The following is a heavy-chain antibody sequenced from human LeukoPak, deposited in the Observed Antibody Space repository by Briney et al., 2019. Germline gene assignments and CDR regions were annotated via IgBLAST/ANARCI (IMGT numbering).Heavy chain of an antibody. CDR1: GGSISSSSYY. CDR3: ARHKMVVVVVAATQSLWFDP. V-gene: IGHV4-39*01. Sequence: PSETPSLTCTVSGGSISSSSYYWGWIRQPPGKGLEWIGSIYYSGSTYYNPSLKSRVTISVDTSKNQFSLKLSSVTAADTAVYYCARHKMVVVVVAATQSLWFDPWGQGTLVTVSS. D-gene: IGHD2-15*01. J-gene: IGHJ5*02. CDR2: IYYSGST.